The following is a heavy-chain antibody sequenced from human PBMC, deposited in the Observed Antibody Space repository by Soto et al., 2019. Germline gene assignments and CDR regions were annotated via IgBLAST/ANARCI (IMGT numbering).Heavy chain of an antibody. Sequence: GGSLRLSCEASGFTFSGFDMHWVRQPTGKGLEWVSSIGTAGDTYYAVSVKGRFTISRDNAKNSLSLQMNSLRAGDMAVYFCAKSQEIGTHFFDSWGQGTQVTSPQ. CDR1: GFTFSGFD. CDR3: AKSQEIGTHFFDS. D-gene: IGHD6-13*01. V-gene: IGHV3-13*01. CDR2: IGTAGDT. J-gene: IGHJ4*02.